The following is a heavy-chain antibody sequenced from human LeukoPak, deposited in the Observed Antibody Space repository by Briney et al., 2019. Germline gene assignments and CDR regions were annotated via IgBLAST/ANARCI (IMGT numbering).Heavy chain of an antibody. V-gene: IGHV1-18*01. CDR3: ARDTLMDILTPPDY. Sequence: ASVKVSCKASGYTFTSYGISWVRQAPGQGLEWMGWISAYNGNTNYAQKLQGRVTMTTDTSTSTAYMELRSLRSDDTAVYCCARDTLMDILTPPDYWGQGTLVTVSS. D-gene: IGHD3-9*01. CDR2: ISAYNGNT. J-gene: IGHJ4*02. CDR1: GYTFTSYG.